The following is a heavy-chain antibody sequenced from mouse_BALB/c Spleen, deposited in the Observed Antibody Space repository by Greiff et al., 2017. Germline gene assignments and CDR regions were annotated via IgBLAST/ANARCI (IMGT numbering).Heavy chain of an antibody. D-gene: IGHD1-1*01. CDR3: ARSELRFRAMDY. J-gene: IGHJ4*01. CDR2: INPSTGYT. V-gene: IGHV1-7*01. CDR1: GYTFTSYW. Sequence: QVQLKESGAELAKPGASVKMSCKASGYTFTSYWMHWVKQRPGQGLEWIGYINPSTGYTEYNQKFKDKATLTADKSSSTAYMQLSSLTSEDSAVYYCARSELRFRAMDYWGQGTSVTVSS.